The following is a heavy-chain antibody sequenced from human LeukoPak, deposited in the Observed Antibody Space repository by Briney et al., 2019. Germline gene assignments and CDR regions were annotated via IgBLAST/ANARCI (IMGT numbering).Heavy chain of an antibody. CDR3: VRGPRGVEFDY. CDR1: GYSISSGYY. CDR2: IYHSGST. V-gene: IGHV4-38-2*02. D-gene: IGHD3-10*01. J-gene: IGHJ4*02. Sequence: PSETLSLTCSVSGYSISSGYYWGWIRQPPGKGLEWIGSIYHSGSTYYNPSLKSRVTISADTSKNQFSVKLSSVTAADTAVYYCVRGPRGVEFDYWGQGTLVTVSS.